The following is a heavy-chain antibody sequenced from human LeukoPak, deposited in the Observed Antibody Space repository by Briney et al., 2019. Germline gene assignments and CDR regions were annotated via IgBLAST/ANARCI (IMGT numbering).Heavy chain of an antibody. CDR1: GFNFTAYG. Sequence: PGGSLRLFYAASGFNFTAYGMNWVRLAPGKGLEWVSSISASSDYTYYADSVTGRFTISRDNAKNALYLQMNSLRAEDTAVYYCAQLKLGTQDYWGQGTLVTVSS. D-gene: IGHD7-27*01. J-gene: IGHJ4*02. CDR2: ISASSDYT. CDR3: AQLKLGTQDY. V-gene: IGHV3-21*01.